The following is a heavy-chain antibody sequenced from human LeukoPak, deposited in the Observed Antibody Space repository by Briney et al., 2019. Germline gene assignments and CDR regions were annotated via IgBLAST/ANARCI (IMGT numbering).Heavy chain of an antibody. Sequence: TSETLSLTCTVSGGSISSYYWSWIRQPPGKGLEWIGYIYYSGSTNYNPSLKSRVTISVDKSKNQFSLALSSVTAADTAVYYCARGVPAAGAKWFDPWGPGSLVTAYS. V-gene: IGHV4-59*12. CDR3: ARGVPAAGAKWFDP. CDR2: IYYSGST. CDR1: GGSISSYY. J-gene: IGHJ5*02. D-gene: IGHD6-13*01.